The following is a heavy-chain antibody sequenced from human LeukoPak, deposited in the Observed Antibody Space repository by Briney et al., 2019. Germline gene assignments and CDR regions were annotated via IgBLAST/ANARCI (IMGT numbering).Heavy chain of an antibody. CDR3: AKVSAVGGFYYYGMDV. CDR2: ISYDGSIK. D-gene: IGHD6-19*01. CDR1: GFTFSDYA. J-gene: IGHJ6*02. V-gene: IGHV3-30*18. Sequence: GGSLRLSCATSGFTFSDYAMSWVRQAPGKGLDWVALISYDGSIKYYADSVKGRFTISRDNSKNTLYLQMNSLRDEDTAVYYCAKVSAVGGFYYYGMDVWGQGTTVTVSS.